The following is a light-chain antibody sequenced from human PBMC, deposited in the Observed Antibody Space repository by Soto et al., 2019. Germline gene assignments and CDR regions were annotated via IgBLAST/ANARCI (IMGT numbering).Light chain of an antibody. CDR3: QSYDSSLSGSDVV. CDR2: GNS. CDR1: SSNIGAGYD. J-gene: IGLJ2*01. Sequence: QSVLTQPPSVSGAPGQRVTISCTGGSSNIGAGYDVHWYQQLPGTAPKLLIYGNSNRPSGVPDGFSGSKSGTSASLAITGLQSEDEAYYYCQSYDSSLSGSDVVFGGGTKVTVL. V-gene: IGLV1-40*01.